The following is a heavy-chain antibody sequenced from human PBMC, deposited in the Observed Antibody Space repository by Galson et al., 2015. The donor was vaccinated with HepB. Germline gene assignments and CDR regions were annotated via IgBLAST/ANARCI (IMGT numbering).Heavy chain of an antibody. V-gene: IGHV7-4-1*02. J-gene: IGHJ4*02. CDR3: ARDRGLQWWQTATKDYFDY. D-gene: IGHD2-15*01. Sequence: SVKVSCKAPGYTFTSYAMNWVRQAPGQGLEWMGWINTNTGNPTYAQGFTGRFVFSLDTSVSTAYLQISSLKAEDTAVYYCARDRGLQWWQTATKDYFDYWGQGTLVTVSS. CDR1: GYTFTSYA. CDR2: INTNTGNP.